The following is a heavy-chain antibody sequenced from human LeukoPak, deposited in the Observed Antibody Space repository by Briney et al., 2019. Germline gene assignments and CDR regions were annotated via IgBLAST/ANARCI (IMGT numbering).Heavy chain of an antibody. CDR1: GFRFNEYG. CDR3: VKDPRRNNVQNTISYLDF. D-gene: IGHD1/OR15-1a*01. Sequence: GRSLRLSCGASGFRFNEYGMHWVRHAPGKGRECGSGISWNSVGTGYGDSVKGRFTISRDNAKNSVYLQMNSLRVEDTALYYCVKDPRRNNVQNTISYLDFWGQGTLVTVSS. V-gene: IGHV3-9*01. J-gene: IGHJ4*02. CDR2: ISWNSVGT.